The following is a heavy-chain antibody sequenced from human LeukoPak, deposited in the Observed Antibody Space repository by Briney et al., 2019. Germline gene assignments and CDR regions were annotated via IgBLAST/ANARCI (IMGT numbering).Heavy chain of an antibody. J-gene: IGHJ4*02. V-gene: IGHV1-18*01. D-gene: IGHD3-16*02. Sequence: ASVKVSCKASGYTFTSYGISWVRQAPGQGLEWMGWVSAYNGNTNYAQKFQGRVTMTTDTSTSTAYMELRSLRSDDTAVYYCAVWGSYRPFDYWGQGTLVTVSS. CDR1: GYTFTSYG. CDR2: VSAYNGNT. CDR3: AVWGSYRPFDY.